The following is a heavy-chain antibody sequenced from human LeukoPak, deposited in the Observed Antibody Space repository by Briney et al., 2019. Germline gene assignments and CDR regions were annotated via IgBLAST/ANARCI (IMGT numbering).Heavy chain of an antibody. CDR3: ARDRIAAAADY. V-gene: IGHV3-21*01. CDR1: GFTFSSYS. J-gene: IGHJ4*02. Sequence: GGSLRLSCAASGFTFSSYSMNWVRQAPGKGLEWVSSISSSSSYIYYADSVKGRLTISRDNAKNSLYLQMNSLRAEDTAVYYCARDRIAAAADYWGQGTLVTVSS. CDR2: ISSSSSYI. D-gene: IGHD6-13*01.